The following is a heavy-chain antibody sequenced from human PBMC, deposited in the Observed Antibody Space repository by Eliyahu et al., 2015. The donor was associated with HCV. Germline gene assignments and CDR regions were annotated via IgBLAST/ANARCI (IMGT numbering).Heavy chain of an antibody. Sequence: DVQLEQSGAEGKKPGESLQISCKGSAYTFANYXIGWVRQMPGKGLEWVGIIFPGDSDTKXSPSFQGHVTMSAXKSISTAYLQWTSLRAWDSAMYYCARSHRGYQYDSDGQPRNEAFDIWGQGTMVTVSS. J-gene: IGHJ3*02. CDR2: IFPGDSDT. V-gene: IGHV5-51*01. CDR3: ARSHRGYQYDSDGQPRNEAFDI. CDR1: AYTFANYX. D-gene: IGHD3-22*01.